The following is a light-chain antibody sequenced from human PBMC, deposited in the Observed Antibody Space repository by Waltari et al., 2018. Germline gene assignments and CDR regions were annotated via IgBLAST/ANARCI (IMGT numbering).Light chain of an antibody. J-gene: IGLJ3*02. CDR3: CSYAGRATFAWV. CDR1: RSAFESQNL. V-gene: IGLV2-23*02. Sequence: QSALTQPASVSGPPGQSTTISATGTRSAFESQNLLPWFQQRPGKAPKLIIFEVTQRPSGISDRFSGSRSGPTASLTISGLQAEDEADYYCCSYAGRATFAWVFGGGTKLTVL. CDR2: EVT.